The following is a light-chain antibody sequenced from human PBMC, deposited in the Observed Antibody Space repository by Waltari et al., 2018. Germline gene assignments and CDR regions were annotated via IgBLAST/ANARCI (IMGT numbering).Light chain of an antibody. CDR1: SSDVGGYNS. V-gene: IGLV2-14*01. CDR3: RSYTSRYTYV. Sequence: QSALTQPASVSGSPGQSITISCTGTSSDVGGYNSVSWYQQHPGKAPNVIIYEVYNRPAGASVRFSGSKSGKPASLTISGLQAEDEADYYCRSYTSRYTYVFGSGTKVTVL. CDR2: EVY. J-gene: IGLJ1*01.